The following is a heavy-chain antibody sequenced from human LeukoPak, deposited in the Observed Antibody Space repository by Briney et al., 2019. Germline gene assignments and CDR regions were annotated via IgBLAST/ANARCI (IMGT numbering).Heavy chain of an antibody. CDR1: GGSISSYF. D-gene: IGHD5-18*01. V-gene: IGHV4-59*01. J-gene: IGHJ4*02. CDR3: ARDNGYSYGIDY. CDR2: ALYTGST. Sequence: SETLSLTCSASGGSISSYFWSWIRQAPGKGLEWVGYALYTGSTEYNPALKSRVTISLDTSNNQFSLRLSSVTAADTAVYYCARDNGYSYGIDYWGQGRLVTVSS.